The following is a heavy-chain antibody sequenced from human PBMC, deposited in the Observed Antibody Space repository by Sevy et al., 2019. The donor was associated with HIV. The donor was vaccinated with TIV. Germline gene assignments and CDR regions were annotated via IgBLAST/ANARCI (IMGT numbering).Heavy chain of an antibody. V-gene: IGHV1-69*13. CDR1: GGNFRNYV. J-gene: IGHJ4*02. CDR2: IIPTSGTA. Sequence: ASVKVSCKASGGNFRNYVISWVRQAPGQGLEWMGGIIPTSGTANYAQKFQGRVTIIADESTSTAYIELSSLRSEDTAVYYCARLYPCGGACYYFDSWGQGTLVTVSS. CDR3: ARLYPCGGACYYFDS. D-gene: IGHD2-21*02.